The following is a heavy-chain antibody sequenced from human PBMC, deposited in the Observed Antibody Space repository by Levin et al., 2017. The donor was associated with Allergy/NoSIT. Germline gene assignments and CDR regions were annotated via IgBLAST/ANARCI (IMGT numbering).Heavy chain of an antibody. CDR3: AKDLTFGGVILDY. V-gene: IGHV3-23*01. J-gene: IGHJ4*02. CDR1: GFTFSSYA. D-gene: IGHD3-16*01. CDR2: ISGSGGST. Sequence: ASVKVSCAASGFTFSSYAMSWVRQAPGKGLEWVSAISGSGGSTYYADSVKGRFTISRDNSKNTLYLQMNSLRAEDTAVYYCAKDLTFGGVILDYWGQGTLVTVSS.